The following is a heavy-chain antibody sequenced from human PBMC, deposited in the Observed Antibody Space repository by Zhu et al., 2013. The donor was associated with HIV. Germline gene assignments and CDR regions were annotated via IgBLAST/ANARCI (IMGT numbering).Heavy chain of an antibody. J-gene: IGHJ4*02. V-gene: IGHV4-34*01. CDR1: GGSFSGYY. CDR2: IYYSGST. Sequence: QVQLQQWGAGLLKPSETLSLTCTVYGGSFSGYYWSWIRQHPGKGLEWIGYIYYSGSTYYNPSLKSRVTISVDTSKNQFSLKLSSVTAADTAVYYCARVPYYYDSSGYNPFDYWGQGTLVTVSS. D-gene: IGHD3-22*01. CDR3: ARVPYYYDSSGYNPFDY.